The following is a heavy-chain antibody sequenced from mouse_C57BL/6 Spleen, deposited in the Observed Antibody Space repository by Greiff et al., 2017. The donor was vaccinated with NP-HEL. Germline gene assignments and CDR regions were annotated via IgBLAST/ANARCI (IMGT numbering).Heavy chain of an antibody. V-gene: IGHV1-81*01. CDR1: GYTFTSYG. D-gene: IGHD1-1*01. Sequence: VQLVESGAELARPGASVKLSCKASGYTFTSYGISWVKQRTGQGLEWIGDIYPRSGNTYYNEKFKGKATLTAAKSSSTAYMELRSLTSEDSAVYFWAGSSPNKFITTVVATKDFDYWGQGTTLTVSS. CDR3: AGSSPNKFITTVVATKDFDY. CDR2: IYPRSGNT. J-gene: IGHJ2*01.